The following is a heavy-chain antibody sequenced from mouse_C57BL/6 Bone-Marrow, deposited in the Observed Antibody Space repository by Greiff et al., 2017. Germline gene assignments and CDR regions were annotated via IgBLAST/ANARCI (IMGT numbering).Heavy chain of an antibody. CDR1: GFTFSDYG. J-gene: IGHJ1*03. D-gene: IGHD1-1*01. CDR3: ARRLPYYGKTFDV. V-gene: IGHV5-15*01. Sequence: EVKLMESGGGLVQPGGSLKLSCAASGFTFSDYGMAWVRQAPRKGPEWVAFISNLAYSIYYADTVTGRFTISRENAKNTLYLEMSSLRSEDTAMYYCARRLPYYGKTFDVWGTGTTVTVSS. CDR2: ISNLAYSI.